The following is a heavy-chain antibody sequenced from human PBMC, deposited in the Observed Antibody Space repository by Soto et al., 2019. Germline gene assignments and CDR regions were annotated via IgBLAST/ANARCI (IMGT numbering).Heavy chain of an antibody. CDR1: GYSFTSYW. V-gene: IGHV5-51*01. CDR2: IYPGDSDT. D-gene: IGHD6-13*01. CDR3: ARHLFSPAYSSSWYWFDP. Sequence: GESLKISCKGSGYSFTSYWIGWVRQMPGKGLEWMGIIYPGDSDTRYSPSFQGQVTISADKSISTAYLQWSSLKASDTAMYYCARHLFSPAYSSSWYWFDPWGQGTLVTVSS. J-gene: IGHJ5*02.